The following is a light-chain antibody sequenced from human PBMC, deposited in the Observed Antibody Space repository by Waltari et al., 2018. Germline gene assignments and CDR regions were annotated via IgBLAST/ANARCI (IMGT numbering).Light chain of an antibody. V-gene: IGKV3-20*01. CDR3: QQHGSSLWT. CDR2: DAS. CDR1: QSVGSSY. J-gene: IGKJ1*01. Sequence: EIVLTQSPGTLSLSPGERATLSCRASQSVGSSYLAGYQQKPGQAPRLLIYDASSRATGVPDRFSGSGSGTDFTLTISRLEPEDFAVYYCQQHGSSLWTFGQGTKVEIK.